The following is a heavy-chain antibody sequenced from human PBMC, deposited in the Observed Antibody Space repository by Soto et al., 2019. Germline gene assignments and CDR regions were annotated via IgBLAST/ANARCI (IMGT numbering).Heavy chain of an antibody. CDR1: GYTFSRYG. Sequence: GASVKVSCKASGYTFSRYGISWVRQAPGQGLEWMGWISAYNGNTNYAQKLQGRVTMTTDTSTSTAYMDLRSLRSDDTAVYYCARFRGFTTFGVYSMYYYGMEVWGKGTRVTVSS. CDR2: ISAYNGNT. J-gene: IGHJ6*04. D-gene: IGHD3-3*01. V-gene: IGHV1-18*01. CDR3: ARFRGFTTFGVYSMYYYGMEV.